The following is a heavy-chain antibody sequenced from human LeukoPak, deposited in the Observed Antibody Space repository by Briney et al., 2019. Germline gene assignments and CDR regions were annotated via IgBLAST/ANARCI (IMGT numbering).Heavy chain of an antibody. Sequence: PGGSLRLSCAASGFTFTTYGMHWVRQAPGKGQEWVAFIRYDGGNKYFADSVKGRFTISRDNSKNTLYLQMNSLRAEDTAVYYCAKDQGNEDYYYYYMDVWGKGTTVTVSS. J-gene: IGHJ6*03. CDR1: GFTFTTYG. CDR3: AKDQGNEDYYYYYMDV. V-gene: IGHV3-30*02. CDR2: IRYDGGNK.